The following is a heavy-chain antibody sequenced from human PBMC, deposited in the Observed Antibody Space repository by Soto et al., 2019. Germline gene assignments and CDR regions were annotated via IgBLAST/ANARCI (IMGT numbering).Heavy chain of an antibody. CDR3: ARDSGYARYYYYGMDV. CDR2: ISSSGSTI. Sequence: GGSLRLSCAASGFTFSSYEMNWVRQAPGKGLEWVSYISSSGSTIYYADSVKGRFTISRDNAKNSLYLQMNSLRAEDTAVYYCARDSGYARYYYYGMDVWGQGTTVTVSS. CDR1: GFTFSSYE. D-gene: IGHD5-12*01. J-gene: IGHJ6*02. V-gene: IGHV3-48*03.